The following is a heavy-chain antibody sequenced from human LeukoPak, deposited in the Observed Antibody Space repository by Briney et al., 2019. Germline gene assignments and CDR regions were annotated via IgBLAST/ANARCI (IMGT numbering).Heavy chain of an antibody. CDR1: GYTFTSYG. J-gene: IGHJ3*02. Sequence: VASVKVSCKASGYTFTSYGISWVRQAPGQGLEWMGWISAYNGNTNYAQKLQGRVTMTTDTSTSTAYMELRSLRSDDTAVYYRAKAGSGGGAFDIWGQGTMVTVSS. CDR2: ISAYNGNT. V-gene: IGHV1-18*01. D-gene: IGHD6-19*01. CDR3: AKAGSGGGAFDI.